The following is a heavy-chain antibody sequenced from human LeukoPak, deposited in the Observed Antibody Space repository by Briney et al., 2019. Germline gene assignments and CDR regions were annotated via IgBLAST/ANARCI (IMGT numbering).Heavy chain of an antibody. CDR2: ISSSGNTI. D-gene: IGHD1-26*01. CDR3: ARVAGGGVLFYFDY. V-gene: IGHV3-11*01. Sequence: PGGSLRLSCVASGFTFSDYYMSWIRQAPGKGLEWASYISSSGNTIYYADSVKGRFTISRKNAKNSLYLQMNSLRAEDTAVYYCARVAGGGVLFYFDYWGQGTLVTVSS. CDR1: GFTFSDYY. J-gene: IGHJ4*02.